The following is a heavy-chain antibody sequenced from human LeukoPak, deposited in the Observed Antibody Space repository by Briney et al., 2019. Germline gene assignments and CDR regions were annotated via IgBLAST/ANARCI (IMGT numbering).Heavy chain of an antibody. CDR2: ISGSGGST. CDR1: GFTFSSYG. V-gene: IGHV3-23*01. D-gene: IGHD3-22*01. J-gene: IGHJ4*02. Sequence: GGSLRLSCAASGFTFSSYGMSWVRQAPGKGLEWVSAISGSGGSTYYADSVKGRFTISRDNSKNTLYLQMNSLRAEDTAVYYCASVADYYDSGGYSHFDYWGQGTLVTVSS. CDR3: ASVADYYDSGGYSHFDY.